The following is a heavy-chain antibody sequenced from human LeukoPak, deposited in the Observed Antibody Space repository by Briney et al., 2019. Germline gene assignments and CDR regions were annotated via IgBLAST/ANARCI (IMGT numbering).Heavy chain of an antibody. Sequence: PSETLSLTCAVYGGSLSGYYWSWIRQPPGKGLEWIGEINHSGSTNYNPSLKSRVTISVDTSKNQFSLKLSSVTAADTAVYYCARGPYSYGYEGPFDYWGQGTLVTVSS. CDR2: INHSGST. J-gene: IGHJ4*02. V-gene: IGHV4-34*01. D-gene: IGHD5-18*01. CDR1: GGSLSGYY. CDR3: ARGPYSYGYEGPFDY.